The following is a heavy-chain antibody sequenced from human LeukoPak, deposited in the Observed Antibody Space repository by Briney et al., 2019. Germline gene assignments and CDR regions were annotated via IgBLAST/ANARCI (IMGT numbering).Heavy chain of an antibody. CDR2: IKQDGSEK. J-gene: IGHJ4*02. D-gene: IGHD5-12*01. CDR1: GFTFSSYW. V-gene: IGHV3-7*03. CDR3: ARWIYYFDS. Sequence: GGSLRLSCAASGFTFSSYWMSWVRQAPGKGLEWVANIKQDGSEKYYVDSVKGRFTISRDNSRNTLYLQMNSLRAEDTAIYHCARWIYYFDSWGQGTLVTVSS.